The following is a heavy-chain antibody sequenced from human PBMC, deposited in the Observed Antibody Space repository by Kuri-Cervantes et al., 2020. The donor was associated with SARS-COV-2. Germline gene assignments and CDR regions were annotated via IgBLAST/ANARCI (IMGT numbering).Heavy chain of an antibody. D-gene: IGHD2-15*01. CDR2: ISSSGGIYM. J-gene: IGHJ6*02. CDR1: GFTFSDYY. Sequence: GESLKISCAASGFTFSDYYMSWIRQAPGKGLEWVSYISSSGGIYMQYADSVKGRFTISRDNAKKSLYLEMNSLRAEDTAVYYCARQGYSSGGSCYSGAMDVWGQGTTVTVSS. V-gene: IGHV3-11*01. CDR3: ARQGYSSGGSCYSGAMDV.